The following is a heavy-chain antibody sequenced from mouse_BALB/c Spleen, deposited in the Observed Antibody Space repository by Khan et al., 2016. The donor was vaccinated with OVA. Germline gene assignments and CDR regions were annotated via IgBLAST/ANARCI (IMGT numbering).Heavy chain of an antibody. CDR1: GYTFTSYT. CDR3: VRDGAYHRNDGWFAY. V-gene: IGHV1-4*01. D-gene: IGHD2-14*01. CDR2: INPSNGYT. Sequence: QVQLQQSGAELARPGASVKMSCKASGYTFTSYTIHWIKLRPGQGLEWIGFINPSNGYTNYNQKFKDKATLTADKSSTTVYMQLCSLTSDDSAVYNCVRDGAYHRNDGWFAYWGQGTLVTVSA. J-gene: IGHJ3*01.